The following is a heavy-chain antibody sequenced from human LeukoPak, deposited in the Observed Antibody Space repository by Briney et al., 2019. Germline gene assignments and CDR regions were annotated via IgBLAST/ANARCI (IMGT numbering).Heavy chain of an antibody. CDR1: GVSISSSNSY. CDR3: ARQTGSGLFTLP. J-gene: IGHJ4*02. D-gene: IGHD3/OR15-3a*01. V-gene: IGHV4-39*01. CDR2: IYYTGNT. Sequence: PSETLSLTCTVSGVSISSSNSYWGWIRQPPGKGLEWIGSIYYTGNTYYNASLKSRVTISIDTSRNQISLRLTSVTATDTAMYYCARQTGSGLFTLPGGQGTLVTVSS.